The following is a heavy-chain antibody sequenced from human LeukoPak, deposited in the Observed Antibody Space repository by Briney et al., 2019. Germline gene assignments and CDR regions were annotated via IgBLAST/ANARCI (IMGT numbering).Heavy chain of an antibody. CDR2: ISGSGGST. J-gene: IGHJ4*02. D-gene: IGHD6-19*01. CDR3: AKVMAGTTMRYYFDY. V-gene: IGHV3-23*01. Sequence: GGSLRLSCAASGFTFSSYAMSWVRQAPGKGLEWVSAISGSGGSTYYADSVKGRFTISRDNSKNTLYLQMNSLRAEDTAVYYCAKVMAGTTMRYYFDYWGQGTLVTVSS. CDR1: GFTFSSYA.